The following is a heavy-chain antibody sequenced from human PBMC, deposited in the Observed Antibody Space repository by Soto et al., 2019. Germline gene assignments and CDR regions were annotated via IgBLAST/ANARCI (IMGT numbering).Heavy chain of an antibody. V-gene: IGHV3-23*01. J-gene: IGHJ4*02. Sequence: GGSLRLSCAASGFTFSTYAMSWVRQASGKGLERASALGGRGGGSSFVDFVKDRLSISRDNSKNTLYLQMNILIAEDTAIYYCAKLCALNGGNANVYFGHWGQGTPVTVSS. D-gene: IGHD2-15*01. CDR1: GFTFSTYA. CDR2: LGGRGGGS. CDR3: AKLCALNGGNANVYFGH.